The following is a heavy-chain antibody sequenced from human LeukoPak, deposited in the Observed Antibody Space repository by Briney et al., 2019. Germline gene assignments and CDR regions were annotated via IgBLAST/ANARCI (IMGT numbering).Heavy chain of an antibody. D-gene: IGHD3-10*01. CDR3: ARGPSITMVRGGQWYYYMDV. V-gene: IGHV1-46*01. CDR2: INPSGGST. Sequence: ASVKVSCKASGYTFTSYYMHWVRQAPGQGLEWMGIINPSGGSTSYAQKFQGRVTMTRDMSTSTVYMELSSLRSEDMAVYYCARGPSITMVRGGQWYYYMDVWGKGTTVTISS. J-gene: IGHJ6*03. CDR1: GYTFTSYY.